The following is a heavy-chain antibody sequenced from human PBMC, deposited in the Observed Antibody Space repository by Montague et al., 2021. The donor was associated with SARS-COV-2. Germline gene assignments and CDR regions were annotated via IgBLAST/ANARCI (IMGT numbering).Heavy chain of an antibody. CDR2: ISYDGSNK. D-gene: IGHD6-19*01. V-gene: IGHV3-30*04. CDR1: GFTFSSYA. Sequence: SLRLSCAASGFTFSSYAMHWVRQAPGKGLEWVAVISYDGSNKYYVDSVKGRFTISRDNSKNTLYLQMNSLRAVDTAVYYCAKGPFSYSSGWTYYYYGMDVWGQGTTVTVSS. CDR3: AKGPFSYSSGWTYYYYGMDV. J-gene: IGHJ6*02.